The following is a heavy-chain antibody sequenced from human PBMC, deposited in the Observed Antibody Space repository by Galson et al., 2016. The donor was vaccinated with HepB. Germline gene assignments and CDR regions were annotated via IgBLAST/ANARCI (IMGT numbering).Heavy chain of an antibody. V-gene: IGHV4-4*02. CDR1: GGSLSTSYW. CDR3: AGGAFHSSDNWPHSFDY. CDR2: IHHSGST. D-gene: IGHD6-19*01. Sequence: SETLSLTCAVSGGSLSTSYWWSWVRQPPGKGLEWIGDIHHSGSTNYNPSLTRRVTISVDKSKNQFSLQLNSVTAADTAVYYCAGGAFHSSDNWPHSFDYWGQGTLVTVSS. J-gene: IGHJ4*02.